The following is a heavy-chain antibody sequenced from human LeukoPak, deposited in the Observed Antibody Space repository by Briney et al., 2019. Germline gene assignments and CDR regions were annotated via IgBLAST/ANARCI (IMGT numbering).Heavy chain of an antibody. J-gene: IGHJ4*02. CDR1: GFTVSSYM. V-gene: IGHV3-23*01. Sequence: GGSLRLSCAASGFTVSSYMMNWVRQAPGKGLGWVSAISGSGGSTYYADSVKGRFTISRDNSKNTLYLQMNSLRAEDTAVYYCAKSLLHYYDSSGPDYWGQGTLVTVSS. D-gene: IGHD3-22*01. CDR2: ISGSGGST. CDR3: AKSLLHYYDSSGPDY.